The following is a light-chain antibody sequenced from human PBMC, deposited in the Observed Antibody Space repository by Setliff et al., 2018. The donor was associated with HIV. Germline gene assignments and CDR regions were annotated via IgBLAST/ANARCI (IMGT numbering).Light chain of an antibody. CDR2: KDS. Sequence: SYELTQPPSVSVSPGQTARITCSGDALPKQYAYWYQQKPGQAPVVVIYKDSERPSVIPERFSGSSSGTTVTLTISGVQAEDEADYYCQSADSSGTYVFGTGTKVTVL. CDR1: ALPKQY. J-gene: IGLJ1*01. V-gene: IGLV3-25*03. CDR3: QSADSSGTYV.